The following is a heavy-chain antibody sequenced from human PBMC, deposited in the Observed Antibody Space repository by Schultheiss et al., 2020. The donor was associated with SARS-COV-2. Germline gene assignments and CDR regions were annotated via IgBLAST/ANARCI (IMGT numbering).Heavy chain of an antibody. CDR2: IYTSGST. Sequence: SETLSLTCIVSGDSINNGAYYWSWIRQHPGKGLEWIGRIYTSGSTNYNPSLKSRVTISVDTSKNQFSLKLSSVTAADTAVYYCARGSKILWFRDGPRWFDPWGQGTLVTVSS. J-gene: IGHJ5*02. V-gene: IGHV4-61*02. CDR1: GDSINNGAYY. D-gene: IGHD3-10*01. CDR3: ARGSKILWFRDGPRWFDP.